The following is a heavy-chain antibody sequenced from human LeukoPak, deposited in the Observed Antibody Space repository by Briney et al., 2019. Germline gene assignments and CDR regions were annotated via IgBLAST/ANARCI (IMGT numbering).Heavy chain of an antibody. V-gene: IGHV4-39*07. D-gene: IGHD6-13*01. J-gene: IGHJ6*03. CDR3: ARDWPAAGTNYYYYMDV. CDR1: GGSISSSSYY. CDR2: IYYSGST. Sequence: SETLSLTCTVSGGSISSSSYYWGWIRQPPGKGLEWIGSIYYSGSTYYNPSLKSRVTISVDTSKNQFSLKLSSVTAADTAVYYCARDWPAAGTNYYYYMDVWGKGTTVTVSS.